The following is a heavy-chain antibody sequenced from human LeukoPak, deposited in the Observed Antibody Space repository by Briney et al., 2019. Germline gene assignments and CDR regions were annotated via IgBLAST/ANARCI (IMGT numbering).Heavy chain of an antibody. Sequence: GGSLRLSCAASGFTFSSYAMSWVRQAPGKGLEWVSAISGSGGSTYYADSVKGRFTISRDNSKNTLYLQMNSLRAEDTAVYYCAKDNYDFWSGPYFDYWGQGTLVTVSS. J-gene: IGHJ4*02. V-gene: IGHV3-23*01. CDR3: AKDNYDFWSGPYFDY. D-gene: IGHD3-3*01. CDR2: ISGSGGST. CDR1: GFTFSSYA.